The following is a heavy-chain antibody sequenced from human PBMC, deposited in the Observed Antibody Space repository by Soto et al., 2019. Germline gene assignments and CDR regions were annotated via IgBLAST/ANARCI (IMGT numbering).Heavy chain of an antibody. J-gene: IGHJ4*02. CDR2: MNPNSGNT. CDR1: GYTFTSYD. Sequence: QVQLVQSWAEVKKPGASVKVSCKASGYTFTSYDINWVRQATGQGLEWMGWMNPNSGNTGYAQKFQGRVTITRNTLTRTAHMEPSSLRLEVTLVYYGGSERSGCVDYWGQGTLVTVSS. V-gene: IGHV1-8*01. D-gene: IGHD3-3*01. CDR3: GSERSGCVDY.